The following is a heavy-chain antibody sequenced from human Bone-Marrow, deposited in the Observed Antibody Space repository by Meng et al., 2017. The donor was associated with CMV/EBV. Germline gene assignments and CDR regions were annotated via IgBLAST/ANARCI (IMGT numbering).Heavy chain of an antibody. D-gene: IGHD2-2*01. CDR1: GGSISSYY. J-gene: IGHJ3*02. CDR2: IYYSRRT. Sequence: SETLSLTCTVSGGSISSYYWNWIRQPPGKGLEWIGYIYYSRRTNYNPSLKSRVTISADMSKNQFSLKLSSVTAADTAAYYCARDTKYQGLFAIWGQGKMVNVSS. CDR3: ARDTKYQGLFAI. V-gene: IGHV4-59*01.